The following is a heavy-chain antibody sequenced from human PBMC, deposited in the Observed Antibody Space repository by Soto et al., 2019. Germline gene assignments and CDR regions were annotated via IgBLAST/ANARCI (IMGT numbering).Heavy chain of an antibody. V-gene: IGHV3-53*01. CDR2: IYSGGST. CDR3: ARDSDSGILTGYPYYYGMDV. D-gene: IGHD3-9*01. J-gene: IGHJ6*02. CDR1: GFTVSSNY. Sequence: GSLRLSCAASGFTVSSNYMSWVRQAPGKGLEWVSVIYSGGSTYYADSVKGRFTIPRDNSKNTLYLQMNSLRAEDTAVYYCARDSDSGILTGYPYYYGMDVWGQGTTVTVSS.